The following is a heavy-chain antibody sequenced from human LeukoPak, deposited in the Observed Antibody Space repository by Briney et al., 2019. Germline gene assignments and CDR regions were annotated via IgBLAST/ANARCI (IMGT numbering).Heavy chain of an antibody. D-gene: IGHD2-15*01. V-gene: IGHV4-4*02. CDR2: VFHDGSP. CDR1: GGSISSSSW. Sequence: PSGTLSLTCAVSGGSISSSSWWSWVRQPPGKGLEWIGEVFHDGSPNYNPSFRGRVTILVDKSKSQFSLNLGSLTAADTAKYYCANADRYCSGGSCHVPDAFDFWGQGTVVTVSS. J-gene: IGHJ3*01. CDR3: ANADRYCSGGSCHVPDAFDF.